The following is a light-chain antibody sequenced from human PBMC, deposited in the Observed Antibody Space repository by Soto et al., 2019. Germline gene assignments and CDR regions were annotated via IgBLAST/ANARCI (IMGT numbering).Light chain of an antibody. CDR2: EVT. J-gene: IGLJ1*01. V-gene: IGLV2-8*01. CDR1: SSGSIASNY. Sequence: LTQPHSVSESPGKTVTISCTRSSGSIASNYVQWYQQRPGKAPKLIIYEVTRRPSGVPDRIFASKSDTTASLTVSGLQAEDEADYYCSSFAGTNSFVFGTGTKLTVL. CDR3: SSFAGTNSFV.